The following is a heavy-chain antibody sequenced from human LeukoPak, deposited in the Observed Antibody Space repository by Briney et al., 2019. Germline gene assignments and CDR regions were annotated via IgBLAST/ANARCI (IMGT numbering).Heavy chain of an antibody. CDR3: AREHYDILTGQLDY. Sequence: ASVKVSCKASGGTFSSYAISWVRQAPGQGLEWMGGIIPIFGTANYAQKFQGRVTITADKSTSTAYMELSSLRSEDTAVYYCAREHYDILTGQLDYWGQGTLVTVSS. V-gene: IGHV1-69*06. CDR2: IIPIFGTA. J-gene: IGHJ4*02. CDR1: GGTFSSYA. D-gene: IGHD3-9*01.